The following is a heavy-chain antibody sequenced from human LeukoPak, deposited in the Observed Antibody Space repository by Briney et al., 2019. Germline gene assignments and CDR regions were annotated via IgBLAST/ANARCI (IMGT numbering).Heavy chain of an antibody. CDR2: INHSGTT. V-gene: IGHV4-34*01. CDR3: TRGRVLLWFRESYYFDY. CDR1: GGSFSGYY. Sequence: PSETLSLACAVYGGSFSGYYWSWIRQPPGKWLESIGEINHSGTTNNNPSLKSRVTISVDTSKNQFSLKLSSVTAADTAVYYCTRGRVLLWFRESYYFDYWGQGTLVTVSS. D-gene: IGHD3-10*01. J-gene: IGHJ4*02.